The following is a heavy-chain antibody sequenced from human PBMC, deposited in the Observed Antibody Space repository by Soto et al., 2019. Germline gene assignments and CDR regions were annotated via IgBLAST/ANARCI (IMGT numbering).Heavy chain of an antibody. V-gene: IGHV1-69*01. CDR2: IIPIFGTA. J-gene: IGHJ4*02. CDR1: GGTFSSYA. Sequence: QVQLVQSGAEVKKPGSSVKVSCKASGGTFSSYAISWVRQAPGQGLEWMGGIIPIFGTANYAQKFQGRVTITADESTSTADRELSSLRSEDTAVYYCARDRGGGSGSYYTSDYWGQGTMVTVSS. D-gene: IGHD3-10*01. CDR3: ARDRGGGSGSYYTSDY.